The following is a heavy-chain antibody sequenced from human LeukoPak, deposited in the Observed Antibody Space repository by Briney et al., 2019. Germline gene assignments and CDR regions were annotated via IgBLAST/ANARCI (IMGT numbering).Heavy chain of an antibody. J-gene: IGHJ3*02. D-gene: IGHD1-14*01. V-gene: IGHV3-20*04. CDR3: AKVPSDPSEPLPPHAFDI. CDR1: GFTFDDYG. Sequence: GGSLRLSCAASGFTFDDYGMSWVRQAPGKGLEWVSGINWNGGSTGYADSVKGRFTISRDNAKNSLYLQMNSLRAEDTAVYYCAKVPSDPSEPLPPHAFDIWGQGTMVTVSS. CDR2: INWNGGST.